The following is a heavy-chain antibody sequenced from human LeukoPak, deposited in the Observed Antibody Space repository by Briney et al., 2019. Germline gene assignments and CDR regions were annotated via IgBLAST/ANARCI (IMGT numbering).Heavy chain of an antibody. CDR2: IKQDGSEK. D-gene: IGHD3-3*01. J-gene: IGHJ4*02. V-gene: IGHV3-7*01. CDR1: GFTFSSYW. CDR3: ARDHGRDYDFWSGYPGG. Sequence: PGGSLRLSCTASGFTFSSYWMSWVRQAPGKGLEWVANIKQDGSEKYYVDSVKGRFTISRDNAKNSLYLQMNSLRAEDTAVYYCARDHGRDYDFWSGYPGGWGQGTLDTVSS.